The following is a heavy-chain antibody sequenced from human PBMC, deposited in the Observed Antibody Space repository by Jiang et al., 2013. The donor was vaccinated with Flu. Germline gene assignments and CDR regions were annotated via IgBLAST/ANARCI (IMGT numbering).Heavy chain of an antibody. CDR3: ARQPLGTFYFDY. CDR2: IYYSGST. V-gene: IGHV4-39*01. J-gene: IGHJ4*02. D-gene: IGHD1-1*01. CDR1: GGSISSSSYY. Sequence: SLTCTVSGGSISSSSYYWGWIRQPPGKGLEWIGSIYYSGSTYYNPSLKSRVTISVDTSKNQFSLKLSSVTAADTAVYYCARQPLGTFYFDYWGQGTLVTVSS.